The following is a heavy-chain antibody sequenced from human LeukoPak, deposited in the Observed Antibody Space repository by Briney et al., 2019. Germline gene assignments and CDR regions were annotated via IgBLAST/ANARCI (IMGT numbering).Heavy chain of an antibody. CDR2: ISISGGTI. D-gene: IGHD3-16*01. CDR1: GFTFSSYT. V-gene: IGHV3-48*02. Sequence: GGSLRLSCAASGFTFSSYTMTWVRQAPGKGLEWLSCISISGGTIFYADSVKGRFTISRDNAKNSLYLQMNSLRDEDTAVYYCARGTGAYYYWGQGTLVTVSS. J-gene: IGHJ4*02. CDR3: ARGTGAYYY.